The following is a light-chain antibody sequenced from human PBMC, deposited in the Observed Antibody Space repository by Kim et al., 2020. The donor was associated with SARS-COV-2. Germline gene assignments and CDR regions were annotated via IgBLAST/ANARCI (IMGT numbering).Light chain of an antibody. Sequence: KSVPSDDTSSSGSNDSNYVKWYQQPPGIAPTTMIYDDNRRHSGVPDRFSDSIDSSSNSASLTISGLKTGDEADYYCQSYDSSNLVVFGGGTQLTVL. CDR3: QSYDSSNLVV. CDR2: DDN. V-gene: IGLV6-57*02. J-gene: IGLJ2*01. CDR1: SGSNDSNY.